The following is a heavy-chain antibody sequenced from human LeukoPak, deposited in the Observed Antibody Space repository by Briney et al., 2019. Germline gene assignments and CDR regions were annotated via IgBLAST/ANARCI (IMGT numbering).Heavy chain of an antibody. D-gene: IGHD3-22*01. Sequence: GGSLRLSCAASGFTFSSYAMSWVRQAPGKGLEWVSAISGSGGSTYYADSVKGRFTISRDNSKNTLYLQMNSLRAEDTAVYYCAKLVYYDSSGSPFDYWGQGTLVTVSS. V-gene: IGHV3-23*01. CDR1: GFTFSSYA. J-gene: IGHJ4*02. CDR2: ISGSGGST. CDR3: AKLVYYDSSGSPFDY.